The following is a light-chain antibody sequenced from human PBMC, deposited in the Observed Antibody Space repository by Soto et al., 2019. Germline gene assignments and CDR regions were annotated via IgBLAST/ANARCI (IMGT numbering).Light chain of an antibody. CDR1: QRVPNTL. V-gene: IGKV3-20*01. CDR3: QQYVSLPWT. CDR2: AAS. J-gene: IGKJ1*01. Sequence: EIVLTQSPGTLSLSPGERATLSCRASQRVPNTLLAWFQQKPGQAPRLLIYAASKMVAIPDWFSGGGSGSDFTLTSSILDPEDFAVYYCQQYVSLPWTFGQGTKVEIK.